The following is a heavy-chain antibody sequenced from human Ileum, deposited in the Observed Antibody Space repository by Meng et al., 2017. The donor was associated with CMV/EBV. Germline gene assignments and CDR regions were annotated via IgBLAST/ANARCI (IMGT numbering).Heavy chain of an antibody. CDR2: IYYSGST. Sequence: SDPLSLPFTVPGGSISSSRYYWSWIRQPPGKGLEQIGSIYYSGSTYYNPSLKSRVTISVDTSTNQFSLKLSSVTAADTSVYYCARESKYQLLNGAYFDYWGQGTLVTVSS. D-gene: IGHD2-2*01. CDR3: ARESKYQLLNGAYFDY. V-gene: IGHV4-39*07. CDR1: GGSISSSRYY. J-gene: IGHJ4*02.